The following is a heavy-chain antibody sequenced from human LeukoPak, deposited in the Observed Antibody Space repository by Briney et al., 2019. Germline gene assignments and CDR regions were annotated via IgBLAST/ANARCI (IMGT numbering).Heavy chain of an antibody. CDR3: AKDPYRRMPVRY. CDR2: FSGSSSYI. J-gene: IGHJ4*03. V-gene: IGHV3-21*04. CDR1: GFTLSTYN. Sequence: GGSQTLLCAASGFTLSTYNLNCVRDAPGKGVVWVSSFSGSSSYIFFTVSVKGRFNISRDQSKNTMYLQMNSMRGEDRAGYYCAKDPYRRMPVRY. D-gene: IGHD2-2*01.